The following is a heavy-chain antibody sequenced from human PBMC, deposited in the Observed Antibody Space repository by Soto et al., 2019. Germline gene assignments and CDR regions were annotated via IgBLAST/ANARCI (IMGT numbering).Heavy chain of an antibody. CDR3: ARTIRYFDWLLPADPGWEYMDV. CDR2: IYYSGST. Sequence: SETLSLTCTVSGGSISSYYWSWIRQPPGKGLEWIGYIYYSGSTNYNPSLKSRVTISVDTSKNQFSLKLSSVTAADTAVYYCARTIRYFDWLLPADPGWEYMDVWGKGTTVTVSS. D-gene: IGHD3-9*01. V-gene: IGHV4-59*01. J-gene: IGHJ6*03. CDR1: GGSISSYY.